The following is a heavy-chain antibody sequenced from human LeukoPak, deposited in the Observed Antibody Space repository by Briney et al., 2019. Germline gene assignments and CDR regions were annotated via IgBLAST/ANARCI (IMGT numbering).Heavy chain of an antibody. CDR3: ARGVTSDY. D-gene: IGHD3-10*01. Sequence: PSETLSLTCAVYGGSFSGYYWSWIRQPPGKGLEWIGEINHSGSTNYNPSLKSRVTMSVDTSKNQFSLKLSSVTAADTAVYYCARGVTSDYWGQGTLVTVSS. J-gene: IGHJ4*02. V-gene: IGHV4-34*01. CDR2: INHSGST. CDR1: GGSFSGYY.